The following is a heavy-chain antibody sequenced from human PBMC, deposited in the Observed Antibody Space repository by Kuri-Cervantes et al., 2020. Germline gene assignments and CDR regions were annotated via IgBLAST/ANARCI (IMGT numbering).Heavy chain of an antibody. Sequence: GESLKISCAASGFTFSSYSMNWVRQAPGKGLEWVSGISWNSGSIGYADSVKGRFTISRDNAKNSLCLQMNSLRAEDTAVYYCARERAGTGYSMVCYWGQGTLVTVSS. CDR2: ISWNSGSI. V-gene: IGHV3-48*04. D-gene: IGHD3/OR15-3a*01. CDR3: ARERAGTGYSMVCY. J-gene: IGHJ4*02. CDR1: GFTFSSYS.